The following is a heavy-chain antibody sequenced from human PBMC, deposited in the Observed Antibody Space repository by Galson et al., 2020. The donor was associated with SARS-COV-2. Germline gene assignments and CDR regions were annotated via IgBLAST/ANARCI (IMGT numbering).Heavy chain of an antibody. D-gene: IGHD3-10*01. CDR2: IKSKTDGGTT. J-gene: IGHJ4*02. CDR3: TTEHLELLWFAGIYYFDC. Sequence: GESLKISCAASGFTFSNAWMSWVRQAPGKGLEWVGRIKSKTDGGTTDYAAPVKGRFTISRDDSKNTLYLQMNSLKTEDTAVYYCTTEHLELLWFAGIYYFDCWGQGTLVTVSS. V-gene: IGHV3-15*01. CDR1: GFTFSNAW.